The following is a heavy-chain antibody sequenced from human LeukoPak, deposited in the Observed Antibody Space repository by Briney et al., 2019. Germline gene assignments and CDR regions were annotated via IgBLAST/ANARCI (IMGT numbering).Heavy chain of an antibody. D-gene: IGHD6-13*01. Sequence: PGGSLRLSCAASGFTVSSYGVTWVRQAPGKGLEWVSAFSATDGSAQYAESVKGRFTISRDNSKSSLYLQMNSLRDEDTAVYYCAKARIAAAGTGAFDVWGQGTMVTVSS. CDR2: FSATDGSA. CDR3: AKARIAAAGTGAFDV. CDR1: GFTVSSYG. J-gene: IGHJ3*01. V-gene: IGHV3-23*01.